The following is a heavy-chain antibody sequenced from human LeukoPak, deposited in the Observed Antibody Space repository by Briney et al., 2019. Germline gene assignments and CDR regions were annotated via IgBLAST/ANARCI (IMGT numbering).Heavy chain of an antibody. CDR1: GGSVSNYY. CDR2: INHSGST. CDR3: ARGSGGPRLDY. J-gene: IGHJ4*02. Sequence: SETLSLTCTVSGGSVSNYYWSWIRQPPGKGLEWIGEINHSGSTNYNPSLKSRVTISVDTSKNQFSLKLSSVTAADTAVYYCARGSGGPRLDYWGQGTLVTVSS. V-gene: IGHV4-34*01. D-gene: IGHD3-16*01.